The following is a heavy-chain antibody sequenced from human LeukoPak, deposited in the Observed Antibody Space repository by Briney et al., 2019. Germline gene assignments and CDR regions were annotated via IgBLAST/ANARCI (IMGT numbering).Heavy chain of an antibody. CDR3: ASLYDFWSGPVGWFDP. Sequence: PGGSLRLSCVASGFDVSDNFMIWVRQAPGQGLEWISIIYASGGAYHAESVRGRFSAFRDTSKNQFSLKLSSVTAADTAVYYCASLYDFWSGPVGWFDPWGQGTLVTVSS. CDR1: GFDVSDNF. J-gene: IGHJ5*02. D-gene: IGHD3-3*01. CDR2: IYASGGA. V-gene: IGHV3-66*01.